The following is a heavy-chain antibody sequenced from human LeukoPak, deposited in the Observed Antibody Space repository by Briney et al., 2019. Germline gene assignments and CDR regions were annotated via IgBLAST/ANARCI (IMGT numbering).Heavy chain of an antibody. CDR3: ARSLKVSAALDVFDI. Sequence: GSLRLSCAASEFTFSSHSMNWVRQAPGKGLEWVSSISRSGGSIYYADSLKGRFTISRDNAKNSLYLQMNSLRAEDAAVYFCARSLKVSAALDVFDIWGQGTMVTVSS. J-gene: IGHJ3*02. CDR1: EFTFSSHS. CDR2: ISRSGGSI. D-gene: IGHD2-2*01. V-gene: IGHV3-21*01.